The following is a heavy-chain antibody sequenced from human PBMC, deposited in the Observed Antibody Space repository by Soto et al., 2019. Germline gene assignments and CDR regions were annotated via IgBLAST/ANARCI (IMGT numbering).Heavy chain of an antibody. Sequence: PGGSLRLSCAASGFTFSNAWMSWVRQAPGKGLEWVGRIKSKTDGGTTDYAAPVKGRFTISRDDSKNTLYLQMNSLKTEDTAVYYCTTPSYLGRYGMDVWAQGTTVTVSS. V-gene: IGHV3-15*01. CDR2: IKSKTDGGTT. CDR1: GFTFSNAW. D-gene: IGHD3-3*01. CDR3: TTPSYLGRYGMDV. J-gene: IGHJ6*02.